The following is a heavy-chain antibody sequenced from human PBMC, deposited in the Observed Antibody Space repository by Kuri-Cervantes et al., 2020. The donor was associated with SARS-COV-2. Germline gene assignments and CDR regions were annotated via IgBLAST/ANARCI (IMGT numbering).Heavy chain of an antibody. V-gene: IGHV4-59*01. D-gene: IGHD2-2*01. J-gene: IGHJ6*02. Sequence: SETLSLTCTVSGGSISSYYWSWMRQPPGKGLEWIGYISYSGNTNYNPSLKSRVTISVDTSKNQFSLRLSSVTAADTAVYYCARDTSAYQNYYYYYGVDVWGQGTTVTVSS. CDR1: GGSISSYY. CDR3: ARDTSAYQNYYYYYGVDV. CDR2: ISYSGNT.